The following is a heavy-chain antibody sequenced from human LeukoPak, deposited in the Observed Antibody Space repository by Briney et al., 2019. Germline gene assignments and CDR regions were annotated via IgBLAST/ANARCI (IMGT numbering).Heavy chain of an antibody. J-gene: IGHJ4*02. CDR1: GFTFRSYA. CDR2: ISGSGGST. D-gene: IGHD6-25*01. CDR3: AKDSAGRGYLLVYFDY. Sequence: PGGSLRLSCAVSGFTFRSYAMSWVRQAPGKGLEWVSGISGSGGSTDYADSVKGRFTISRDNSKNTLYLQMNSLRAEDTAVYYCAKDSAGRGYLLVYFDYWGQGTLVTVSS. V-gene: IGHV3-23*01.